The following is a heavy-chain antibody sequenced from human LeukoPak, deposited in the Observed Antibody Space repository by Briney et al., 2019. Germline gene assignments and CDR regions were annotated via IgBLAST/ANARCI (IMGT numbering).Heavy chain of an antibody. J-gene: IGHJ4*02. CDR3: ARLEWEANFDY. CDR1: GGSISSGGYY. CDR2: IYYSGST. V-gene: IGHV4-31*03. D-gene: IGHD3-3*01. Sequence: PSQTLSLTCTGSGGSISSGGYYWSWIRQHPGKGLEWIGYIYYSGSTYYNPSLKSRVTISVDTSKNQFSLKLSSVTAADTAVYYCARLEWEANFDYWGQGTLVTVSS.